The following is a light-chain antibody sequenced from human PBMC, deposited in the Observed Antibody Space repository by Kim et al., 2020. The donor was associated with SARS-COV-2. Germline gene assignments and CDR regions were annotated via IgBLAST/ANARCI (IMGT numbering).Light chain of an antibody. V-gene: IGKV3-20*01. Sequence: EFVLTQSPGVLSLSPGDRATLSCRASQSVTDNYLAWYQQKPGQAPRLLIYGASSRATGISDRFSGSGSGTDFTLTISRLQPEDFAVYYCQKHGSSPRTFGPGTKVDIK. CDR2: GAS. CDR3: QKHGSSPRT. J-gene: IGKJ1*01. CDR1: QSVTDNY.